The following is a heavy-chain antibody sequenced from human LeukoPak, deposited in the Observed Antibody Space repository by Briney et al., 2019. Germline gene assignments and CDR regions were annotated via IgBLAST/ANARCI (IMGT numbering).Heavy chain of an antibody. CDR1: GFTFSDYY. CDR3: ARDYPAWAVAGYWFDP. V-gene: IGHV3-11*01. Sequence: GGSLRLSCAASGFTFSDYYMSWIRQAPGKGLGWVSYISSSGSTIYYADSVKGRFTISRDNAKNSLYLQMNSLRAEDTAVYYCARDYPAWAVAGYWFDPWGQGTLVTVSS. J-gene: IGHJ5*02. D-gene: IGHD6-19*01. CDR2: ISSSGSTI.